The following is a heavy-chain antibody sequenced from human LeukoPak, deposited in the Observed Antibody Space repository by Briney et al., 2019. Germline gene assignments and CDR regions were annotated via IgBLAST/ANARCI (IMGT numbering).Heavy chain of an antibody. CDR3: ARGGGLDV. Sequence: GGSLRLSCAASGFPFSTSSLNWVRKAPGKGLEWVSSISSAGSYLYYADSVRGRFIISRDNAKNSLFLQMSNLRAEDTAVYFCARGGGLDVWGQGATVTVSS. CDR1: GFPFSTSS. CDR2: ISSAGSYL. V-gene: IGHV3-21*04. J-gene: IGHJ6*02. D-gene: IGHD3-16*01.